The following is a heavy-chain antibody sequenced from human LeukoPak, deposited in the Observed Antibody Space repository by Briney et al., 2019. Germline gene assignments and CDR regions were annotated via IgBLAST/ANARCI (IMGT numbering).Heavy chain of an antibody. Sequence: GESLKISCKGSGYSFTSYDINWVRQATGQGLEWMGWMNPNSGNTGYAQKFQGRVTMTRNTSISTAYMELSSLRSEDTAVYYCARQYCSGGSCYLYYFDYWGQGTLVTVSS. D-gene: IGHD2-15*01. CDR2: MNPNSGNT. V-gene: IGHV1-8*01. J-gene: IGHJ4*02. CDR1: GYSFTSYD. CDR3: ARQYCSGGSCYLYYFDY.